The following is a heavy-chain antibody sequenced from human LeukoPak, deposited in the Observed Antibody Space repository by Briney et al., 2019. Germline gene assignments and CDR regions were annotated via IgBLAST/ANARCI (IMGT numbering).Heavy chain of an antibody. J-gene: IGHJ4*02. CDR3: AKATTYYCDSSGYSGY. D-gene: IGHD3-22*01. CDR2: ISGSGGST. Sequence: PGGSLRLSCAASGFTFSSYGMSWVRQSPGKGLEWVSAISGSGGSTYYADSVKGRFTISRDNSKNTLYLQMNSLRAEDTAVYYCAKATTYYCDSSGYSGYWGQGTLVTVSS. V-gene: IGHV3-23*01. CDR1: GFTFSSYG.